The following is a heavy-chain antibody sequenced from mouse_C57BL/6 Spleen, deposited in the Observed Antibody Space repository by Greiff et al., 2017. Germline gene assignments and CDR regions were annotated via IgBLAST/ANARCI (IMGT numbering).Heavy chain of an antibody. J-gene: IGHJ1*03. D-gene: IGHD1-1*01. V-gene: IGHV1-69*01. Sequence: QVQLQQPGAELVMPGASVKLSCKASGYTFTSYWRHWVKQRPGQGLEWIGEIDPSDSYTNYNQKFKGKSTLTVSKSSSTAYMQHSSLTSEDSAVYYCARPYYYGSSSYWYFDVWGTGTTVTVSS. CDR3: ARPYYYGSSSYWYFDV. CDR2: IDPSDSYT. CDR1: GYTFTSYW.